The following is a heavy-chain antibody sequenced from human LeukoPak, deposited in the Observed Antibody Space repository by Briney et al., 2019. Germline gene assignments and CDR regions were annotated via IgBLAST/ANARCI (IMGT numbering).Heavy chain of an antibody. CDR1: GSTFTAYY. Sequence: SVKVSCKTSGSTFTAYYMHWVRQAPGQGPEWLGWINPNGGGTEYAQKFQGRVTMTTETSISTAYMELNSLRADDTAVYFCARTVHADTGGYGQFDSWGQGTQVTVSS. CDR3: ARTVHADTGGYGQFDS. V-gene: IGHV1-2*02. J-gene: IGHJ4*02. CDR2: INPNGGGT. D-gene: IGHD3-16*01.